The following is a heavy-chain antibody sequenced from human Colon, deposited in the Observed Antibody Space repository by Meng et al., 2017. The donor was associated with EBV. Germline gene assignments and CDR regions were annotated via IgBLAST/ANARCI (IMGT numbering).Heavy chain of an antibody. J-gene: IGHJ4*02. V-gene: IGHV4-39*07. D-gene: IGHD3-16*01. Sequence: QLRPQESGPGLVKPSETLSLTCIVAVDSVSDTNHFWGWVRQAPGKGLEWVGSINSNWNTYSNPSLTSRVTMSLDTSKNQFSLKLSSVTAADTAVYYCVRVRGDFDYWGQGTLVTVSS. CDR1: VDSVSDTNHF. CDR2: INSNWNT. CDR3: VRVRGDFDY.